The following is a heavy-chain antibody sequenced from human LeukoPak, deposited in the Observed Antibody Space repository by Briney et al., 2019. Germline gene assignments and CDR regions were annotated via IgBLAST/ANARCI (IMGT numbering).Heavy chain of an antibody. CDR2: IYYSGST. D-gene: IGHD3-22*01. J-gene: IGHJ4*02. Sequence: PSETLSPTCTVSGGSISSYYWSWIRQPPGKGLEWVGYIYYSGSTNYNPSLKSRVTISVDTSKNQFSLKLSSVTAADTAVYYCARERYYYDSSGFDYWGQGTLVTVSS. CDR1: GGSISSYY. CDR3: ARERYYYDSSGFDY. V-gene: IGHV4-59*01.